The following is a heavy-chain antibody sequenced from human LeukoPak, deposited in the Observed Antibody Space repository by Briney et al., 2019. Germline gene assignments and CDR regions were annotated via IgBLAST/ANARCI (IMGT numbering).Heavy chain of an antibody. CDR2: INPNSGGT. V-gene: IGHV1-2*02. Sequence: ASVKVSSKASGYTFTGYYMHWVRQAPGQGLEWMGWINPNSGGTNYAQKFQGRVTMTRDTSISTAYMELSRLRSDDTAVYYCARGGSLLWFGELSLYYYYYMDVWGKGTTVTISS. CDR3: ARGGSLLWFGELSLYYYYYMDV. CDR1: GYTFTGYY. D-gene: IGHD3-10*01. J-gene: IGHJ6*03.